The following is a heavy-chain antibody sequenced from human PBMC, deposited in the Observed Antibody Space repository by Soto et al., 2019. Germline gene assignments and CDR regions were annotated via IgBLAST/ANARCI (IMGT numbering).Heavy chain of an antibody. CDR3: ARDYPDNSGSYFRIPYYGMDV. Sequence: AYVKGSCKASGYTFTGYHMHFVRQAPGQRLECMGWINPNSGGTNYAQKFQGWVTMTRDTSISTAYMELSRLRSDDTAVYYCARDYPDNSGSYFRIPYYGMDVWGQGTTVTVSS. CDR1: GYTFTGYH. CDR2: INPNSGGT. D-gene: IGHD1-26*01. J-gene: IGHJ6*02. V-gene: IGHV1-2*04.